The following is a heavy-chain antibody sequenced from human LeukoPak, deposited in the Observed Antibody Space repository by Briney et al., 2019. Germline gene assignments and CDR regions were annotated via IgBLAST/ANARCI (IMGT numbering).Heavy chain of an antibody. CDR1: GFTFSGYY. CDR3: VRASQHRHSSSSWYYFDY. J-gene: IGHJ4*02. CDR2: ITSASTI. V-gene: IGHV3-69-1*01. D-gene: IGHD6-13*01. Sequence: PGGSLRLSCAASGFTFSGYYMTWIRQAPGKGLEWISFITSASTIYYAAPVKGRFTISRDNAKNSLYLQMTSLRVEDTAVYYCVRASQHRHSSSSWYYFDYWGQGTLVTVSS.